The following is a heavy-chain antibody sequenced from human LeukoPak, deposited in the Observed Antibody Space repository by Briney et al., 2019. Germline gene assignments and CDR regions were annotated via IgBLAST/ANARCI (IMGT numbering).Heavy chain of an antibody. D-gene: IGHD3-10*01. CDR1: GFTFSSYA. CDR3: AKERVRGVIFDAFDI. J-gene: IGHJ3*02. V-gene: IGHV3-30*18. Sequence: PGGSLRLSCLASGFTFSSYAMHWVRQAPGKGLEWVAVMSYDGNNRYYSDSVKGRFTISRDNSKNTVYLQMNSPRAEDTAVYYCAKERVRGVIFDAFDIWGQGTMVTVSS. CDR2: MSYDGNNR.